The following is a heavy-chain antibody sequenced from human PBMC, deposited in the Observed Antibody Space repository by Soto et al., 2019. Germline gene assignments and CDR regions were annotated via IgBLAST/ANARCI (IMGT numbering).Heavy chain of an antibody. V-gene: IGHV3-66*01. CDR2: IYSGGST. CDR3: AKEWFGELSNTKNYYYYLDV. CDR1: GFTVSSNY. Sequence: EVQLVESGGGLVQPGGSLRLSCAASGFTVSSNYMSWVRQAPGKGLEWVSVIYSGGSTYYADSVKGRFTISRDNSKNTLYLQMNSLRAEDTAVYYCAKEWFGELSNTKNYYYYLDVWGKGTTVTVSS. D-gene: IGHD3-10*01. J-gene: IGHJ6*03.